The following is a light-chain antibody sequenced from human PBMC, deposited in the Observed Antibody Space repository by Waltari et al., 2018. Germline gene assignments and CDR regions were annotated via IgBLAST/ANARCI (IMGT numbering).Light chain of an antibody. CDR1: SSDVGNYKR. CDR3: SSYAGSSKGV. V-gene: IGLV2-23*02. J-gene: IGLJ2*01. CDR2: AVS. Sequence: QSALTQPASVSGSPGQSITISCTGTSSDVGNYKRVSWYQQHPGKAPKLMICAVSKRPSGVADRFSGAKSGDMASLTISGLQPEDEAEYCCSSYAGSSKGVFGGGTKVTVL.